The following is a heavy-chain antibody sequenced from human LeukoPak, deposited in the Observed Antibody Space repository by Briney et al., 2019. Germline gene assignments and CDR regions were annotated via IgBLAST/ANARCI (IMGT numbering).Heavy chain of an antibody. D-gene: IGHD2-8*01. Sequence: GASVKVSCKASVYTFTDYYIHWGRQAPGQGLGWMGWINPHSGATNLAQKFQGRVTMTRDTSASTVYMVLSSLRFGDTAVYYCARDTGGYCTFTYCYLDSWGQGTLVTVSS. CDR3: ARDTGGYCTFTYCYLDS. J-gene: IGHJ5*01. CDR1: VYTFTDYY. V-gene: IGHV1-2*02. CDR2: INPHSGAT.